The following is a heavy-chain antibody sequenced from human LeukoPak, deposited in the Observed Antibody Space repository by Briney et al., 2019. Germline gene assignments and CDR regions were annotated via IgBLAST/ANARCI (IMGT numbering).Heavy chain of an antibody. D-gene: IGHD5-24*01. CDR1: GFTFSSYS. CDR2: ISSSSSYI. J-gene: IGHJ4*02. CDR3: ARDPDGYNEYYFDY. V-gene: IGHV3-21*01. Sequence: PGGSLRLSCAASGFTFSSYSMNWVRQAPGKGLEWVSSISSSSSYIYYADSMKGRFTISRDNAKNSLYLQMNSLRAEDTAVYYCARDPDGYNEYYFDYWGQGTLVTVSS.